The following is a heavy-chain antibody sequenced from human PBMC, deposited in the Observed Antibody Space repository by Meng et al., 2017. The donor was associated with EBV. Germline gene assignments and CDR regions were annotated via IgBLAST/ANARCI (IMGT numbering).Heavy chain of an antibody. CDR1: GYTFTSYG. J-gene: IGHJ4*02. CDR3: ACRGDRTDY. CDR2: ISAYNGNT. V-gene: IGHV1-18*01. Sequence: QGKWVQSGAEVKKPGASGQVSCKAYGYTFTSYGISWVRQAPGQGLEWMGWISAYNGNTNYGQKLQGRVTMTTDTSTSTAYMELRSLRSDNTAVYYCACRGDRTDYWGQGTLVTVSS. D-gene: IGHD2-21*02.